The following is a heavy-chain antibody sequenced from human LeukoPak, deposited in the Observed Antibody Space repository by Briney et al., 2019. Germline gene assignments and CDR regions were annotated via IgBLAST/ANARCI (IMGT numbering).Heavy chain of an antibody. Sequence: PGRSLRLSCAASGFTFSSYAMHRVRQAPGKGLEWVAVISYDGSNKYYADSVKGRFTISRDNSKNTLYLQMNSLRAEDTAVYYCARDPRYYDSSGFPGHFDYWGQGTLVTVSS. CDR3: ARDPRYYDSSGFPGHFDY. CDR1: GFTFSSYA. CDR2: ISYDGSNK. J-gene: IGHJ4*02. D-gene: IGHD3-22*01. V-gene: IGHV3-30-3*01.